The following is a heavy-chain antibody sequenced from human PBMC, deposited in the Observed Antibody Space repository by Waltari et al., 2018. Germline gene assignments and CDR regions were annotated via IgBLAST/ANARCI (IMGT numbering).Heavy chain of an antibody. D-gene: IGHD1-26*01. J-gene: IGHJ4*02. V-gene: IGHV3-48*04. Sequence: EVQLVESGGGLVQPGGSLRLSCAASGFTFSSYSMNWVRQAPGQGLEWVSYISSSSSTIYYADSVKGRFTISRDNAKNSLYLQMNSLRAEDTAVYYCARDRVGAKGVSMYYFDYWGQGTLVTVSS. CDR3: ARDRVGAKGVSMYYFDY. CDR2: ISSSSSTI. CDR1: GFTFSSYS.